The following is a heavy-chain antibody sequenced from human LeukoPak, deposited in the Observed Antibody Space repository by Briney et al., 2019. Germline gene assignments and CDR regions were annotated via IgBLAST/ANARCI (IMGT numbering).Heavy chain of an antibody. V-gene: IGHV3-7*01. D-gene: IGHD6-13*01. J-gene: IGHJ4*02. CDR1: GFSLRDYW. Sequence: GGSLRLSCEASGFSLRDYWMTWVRQAPGKGLEWVANVKQDGTEKFYVDSVKGRFTISRDNGKNSLYLQMNSLRVEDTAIYYCARAGGTSWADYWGQGTLVTVSS. CDR3: ARAGGTSWADY. CDR2: VKQDGTEK.